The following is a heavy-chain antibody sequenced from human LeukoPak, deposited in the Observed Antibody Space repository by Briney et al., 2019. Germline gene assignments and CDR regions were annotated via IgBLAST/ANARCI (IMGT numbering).Heavy chain of an antibody. V-gene: IGHV3-11*04. Sequence: PGGSLRLSCAASGFTFSDYYMSWIRQAPGKGLEWVSYISSSGSTIYYADSVKGRFTISGDNAKNSLYLQMNSLRAEDTAVYYCARAHAYSYGSPLGYWGQGTLVTVSS. J-gene: IGHJ4*02. CDR1: GFTFSDYY. D-gene: IGHD5-18*01. CDR2: ISSSGSTI. CDR3: ARAHAYSYGSPLGY.